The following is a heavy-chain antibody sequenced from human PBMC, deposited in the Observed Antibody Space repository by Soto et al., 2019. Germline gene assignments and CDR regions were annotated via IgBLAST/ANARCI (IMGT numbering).Heavy chain of an antibody. CDR2: IYYSGST. CDR1: GGSISSGGYY. CDR3: ARGRLSGGTYYYYGMDV. V-gene: IGHV4-31*03. D-gene: IGHD2-15*01. Sequence: SETLSLTCTVSGGSISSGGYYWSWIRQHPRKGLEWIGYIYYSGSTYYNPSLKSRVTISVDTSKNQFSLKLSSVTAADTAVYYCARGRLSGGTYYYYGMDVWGQGTTVTVSS. J-gene: IGHJ6*02.